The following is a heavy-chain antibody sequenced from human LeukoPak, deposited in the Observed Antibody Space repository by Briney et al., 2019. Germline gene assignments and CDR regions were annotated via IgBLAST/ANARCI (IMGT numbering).Heavy chain of an antibody. CDR1: GGSISSYY. V-gene: IGHV4-4*09. CDR3: AGIRDHFDY. J-gene: IGHJ4*02. CDR2: IYTSGST. Sequence: SETLSLTCTVSGGSISSYYWSWIRQPPGKGPEWIGYIYTSGSTNYNPSLKSRVTISVDTSKNQFSLKLSSVTAADTAVYYCAGIRDHFDYWGQGTLVTVSP.